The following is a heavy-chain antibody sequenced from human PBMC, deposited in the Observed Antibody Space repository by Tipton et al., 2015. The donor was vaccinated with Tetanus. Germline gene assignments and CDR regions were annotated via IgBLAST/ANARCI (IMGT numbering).Heavy chain of an antibody. J-gene: IGHJ3*02. V-gene: IGHV1-2*02. CDR3: ARAVRGRDVFDI. Sequence: QSGAEVKKPGASVKVSCETSGYMFTTYYLHWVRQAPGQGLEWMGWINPYAGGIDYAQKFQGRVTMTRDRASRTAYMELSSLRSDDTAVYYCARAVRGRDVFDIWGQGTMVIVSS. CDR2: INPYAGGI. D-gene: IGHD3-10*01. CDR1: GYMFTTYY.